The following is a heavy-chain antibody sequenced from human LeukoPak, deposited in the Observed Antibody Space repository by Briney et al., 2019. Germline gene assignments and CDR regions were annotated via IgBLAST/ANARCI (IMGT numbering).Heavy chain of an antibody. D-gene: IGHD6-19*01. CDR2: ISSGSTI. J-gene: IGHJ4*02. Sequence: QPGGSLRLSCAASGFTSSSYEMNWVRQAPGKGLEWVSYISSGSTIYDADSVKGRFTISRDNAKNSLYLQMNSLRAEDTAVYYCARESIAVAGAPFDYWGQGTLVTVSS. V-gene: IGHV3-48*03. CDR1: GFTSSSYE. CDR3: ARESIAVAGAPFDY.